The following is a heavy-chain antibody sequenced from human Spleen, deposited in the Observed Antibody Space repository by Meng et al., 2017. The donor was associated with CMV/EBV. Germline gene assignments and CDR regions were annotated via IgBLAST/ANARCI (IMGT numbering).Heavy chain of an antibody. CDR1: GGSFSGYY. J-gene: IGHJ4*02. CDR2: INHSGST. V-gene: IGHV4-34*01. D-gene: IGHD3-10*01. CDR3: ARASGSGSYEDY. Sequence: QVQLQQRGAGLLKPSETLSLTCAVYGGSFSGYYWSWIRQPPGKGLEWIGEINHSGSTNYNPSLKSRVTISVDTSKNQFSLKLSSVTAADTAVYYCARASGSGSYEDYWGQGTLVTVSS.